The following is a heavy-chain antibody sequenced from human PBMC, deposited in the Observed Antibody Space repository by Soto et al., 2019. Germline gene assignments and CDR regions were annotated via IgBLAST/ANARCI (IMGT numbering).Heavy chain of an antibody. V-gene: IGHV4-59*01. CDR3: ARGYCSSTSCGLDY. D-gene: IGHD2-2*01. CDR1: GGSISSYY. J-gene: IGHJ4*02. Sequence: QVQLQESGPGLVKPSETLSLTCTVSGGSISSYYWSWIRQPPGKGLEWIGYIYYSGSTNYNPSLKSRVTLSVDTSKNQFSLKLSSVTAADTAVYYCARGYCSSTSCGLDYWGQGTLVTVSS. CDR2: IYYSGST.